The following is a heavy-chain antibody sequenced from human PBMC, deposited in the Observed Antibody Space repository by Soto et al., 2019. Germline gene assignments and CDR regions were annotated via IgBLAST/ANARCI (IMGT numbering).Heavy chain of an antibody. Sequence: LSCAASGLTFSSYAMSWVRQAPGKGMEWVAAISGSGGSTYYADSVKGRFTISRENSKNTLYLQMNSLRAEDAAVYYCAKDLVGSNADYYDYWGQGTLVTVSS. CDR1: GLTFSSYA. CDR3: AKDLVGSNADYYDY. J-gene: IGHJ4*02. V-gene: IGHV3-23*01. D-gene: IGHD2-15*01. CDR2: ISGSGGST.